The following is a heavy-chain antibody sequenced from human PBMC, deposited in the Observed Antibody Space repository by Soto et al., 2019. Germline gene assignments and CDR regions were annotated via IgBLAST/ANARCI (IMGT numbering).Heavy chain of an antibody. CDR3: ARGIETGQLDP. CDR1: GYTFTRYT. CDR2: INPDNGNT. Sequence: QVQLVQSGAEVKKPGASVKISCKASGYTFTRYTMNWVRQAPGQRLEWMGWINPDNGNTKSSQKFQDRVIITRDTSASTAYMGLSSLRSEDTAVYYCARGIETGQLDPWGQGTLVTVSS. D-gene: IGHD2-15*01. J-gene: IGHJ5*02. V-gene: IGHV1-3*01.